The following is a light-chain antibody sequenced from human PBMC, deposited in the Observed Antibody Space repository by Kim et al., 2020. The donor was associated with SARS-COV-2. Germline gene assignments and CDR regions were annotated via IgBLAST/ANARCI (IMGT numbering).Light chain of an antibody. CDR3: QKYDSAPLT. Sequence: DVQLTQSPSSLSASVGDRVTITCRASQGISNYLAWYQQKPGKVPKLLIYGVSTLQSGVPSRFSGSESGTAFTLTISTLQPEDVATYYCQKYDSAPLTFGGGTKVDIK. CDR2: GVS. CDR1: QGISNY. V-gene: IGKV1-27*01. J-gene: IGKJ4*01.